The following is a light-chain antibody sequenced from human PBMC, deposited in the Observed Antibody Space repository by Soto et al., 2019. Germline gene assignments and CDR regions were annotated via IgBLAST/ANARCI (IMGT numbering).Light chain of an antibody. CDR1: QSVSSN. Sequence: EIVMTQSPATLSVSPGERATLSCRASQSVSSNLAWYQQKPGQAPRLLIYGASTRATGIPARFSGSGSGTEFTLTISSLQPEDFATYYCQQYNTFSLFTFGPGTKVETK. CDR2: GAS. CDR3: QQYNTFSLFT. V-gene: IGKV3-15*01. J-gene: IGKJ3*01.